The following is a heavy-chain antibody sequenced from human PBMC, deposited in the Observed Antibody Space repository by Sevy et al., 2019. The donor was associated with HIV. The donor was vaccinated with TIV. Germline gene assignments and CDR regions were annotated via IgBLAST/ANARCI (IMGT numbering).Heavy chain of an antibody. J-gene: IGHJ6*02. CDR1: GGTIVSSGHY. CDR2: IYYNGHT. D-gene: IGHD5-12*01. CDR3: AREAGGYDYDYGMDV. V-gene: IGHV4-39*02. Sequence: SETLSLTCSISGGTIVSSGHYWGWIRQTPGKGLEWIGSIYYNGHTFYTPSLKRRLTISIDTSKNQFSLTVSSVTVADTAVYFCAREAGGYDYDYGMDVWGQGTTVTVSS.